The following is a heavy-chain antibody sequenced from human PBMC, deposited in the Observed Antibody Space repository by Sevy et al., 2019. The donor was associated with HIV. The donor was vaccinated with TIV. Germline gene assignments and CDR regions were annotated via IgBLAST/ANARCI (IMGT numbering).Heavy chain of an antibody. J-gene: IGHJ4*02. CDR3: AKGAVDGSRTYYNFDY. D-gene: IGHD3-10*01. CDR1: GFTFSNYA. Sequence: GGSLRLSCAASGFTFSNYAMSWVRQAPGKGLEWVSAISGNGGRPYYADSVKGRFTISRDNSKNTLYLQMNSLRAEDTAVYYCAKGAVDGSRTYYNFDYWGQGTLVTVSS. CDR2: ISGNGGRP. V-gene: IGHV3-23*01.